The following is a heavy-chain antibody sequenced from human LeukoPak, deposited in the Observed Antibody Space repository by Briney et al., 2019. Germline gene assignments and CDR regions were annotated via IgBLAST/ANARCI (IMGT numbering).Heavy chain of an antibody. V-gene: IGHV3-30*03. CDR1: GFTFGPYG. Sequence: GGSLRLSCAGYGFTFGPYGMHWVRQAPGKGLEWVAVISYDGSNKFYADSVKGRFAISRDNSKNTLYLQMNSLRGYDSAVYYCARPLSNGYFHDSGGYYPYAMDVWGQGTTVTVSS. J-gene: IGHJ6*02. D-gene: IGHD3-22*01. CDR3: ARPLSNGYFHDSGGYYPYAMDV. CDR2: ISYDGSNK.